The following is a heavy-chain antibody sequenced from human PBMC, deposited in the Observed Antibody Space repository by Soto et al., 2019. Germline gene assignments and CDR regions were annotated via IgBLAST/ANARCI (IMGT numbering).Heavy chain of an antibody. CDR3: ARDRSGELELGLYYGMDV. J-gene: IGHJ6*02. CDR2: INAGNGNT. V-gene: IGHV1-3*01. Sequence: ASVKVSCKASGYTFTSYAMHWVRQAPGQRLEWMGWINAGNGNTKYSQKFQGRVTITRDTSASKAYMELSSLRSEDTAVYYCARDRSGELELGLYYGMDVWGQGTTVTVSS. D-gene: IGHD1-7*01. CDR1: GYTFTSYA.